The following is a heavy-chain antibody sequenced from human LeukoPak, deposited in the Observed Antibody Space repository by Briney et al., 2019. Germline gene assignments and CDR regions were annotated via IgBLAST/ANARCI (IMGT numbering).Heavy chain of an antibody. Sequence: SETLSLTCTVCGGSISSYYWSWIRQPPGKGLEWIGYIYYSGSTNYNPSLKSRVTISVDTSKNQFSLKLSSVTAADTAVYYCARAVAAAGDWFDPWGQGTLVTVSS. CDR3: ARAVAAAGDWFDP. CDR2: IYYSGST. D-gene: IGHD6-13*01. CDR1: GGSISSYY. V-gene: IGHV4-59*01. J-gene: IGHJ5*02.